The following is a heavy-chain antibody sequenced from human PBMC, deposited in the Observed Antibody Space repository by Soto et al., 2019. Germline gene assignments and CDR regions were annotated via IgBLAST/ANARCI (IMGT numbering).Heavy chain of an antibody. CDR3: ARCLSYCIGGSCHDAYDV. CDR1: GGTFSSFA. V-gene: IGHV1-69*01. CDR2: INPIFVTA. Sequence: QVQVVLSGAEVKKPGSSVKVSCKASGGTFSSFAIHWVRQAPGQGLEWMGGINPIFVTANYAQKFQVRVTITSDESTSTAYMELSSLRSEDTAVYYCARCLSYCIGGSCHDAYDVWGQGTMVTVSS. D-gene: IGHD2-15*01. J-gene: IGHJ3*01.